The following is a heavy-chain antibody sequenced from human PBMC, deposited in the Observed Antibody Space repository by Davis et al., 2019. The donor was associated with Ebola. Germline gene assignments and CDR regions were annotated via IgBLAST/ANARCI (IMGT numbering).Heavy chain of an antibody. CDR2: ISSSSSYI. J-gene: IGHJ6*04. CDR3: ARAPGDVVVVAATRYYYGMDV. D-gene: IGHD2-15*01. V-gene: IGHV3-21*01. CDR1: GFTFSSYS. Sequence: GGSLRLSCAASGFTFSSYSMNWVRQAPGKGLEWVSSISSSSSYIYYADSVKGRFTISRDNAKNSLYLQMNSLRAEDTAVYYCARAPGDVVVVAATRYYYGMDVWGKGTTVTVSS.